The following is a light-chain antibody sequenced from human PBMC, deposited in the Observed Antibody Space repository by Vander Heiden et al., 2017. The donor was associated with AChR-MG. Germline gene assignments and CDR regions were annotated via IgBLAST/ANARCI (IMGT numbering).Light chain of an antibody. CDR3: QQYNNWPPRT. Sequence: EIVMTQSPATLSVSPGERATLSFRPSQGVSSNLAWYQQKPGQAPRLLIYGASTRATGIPARFSGSGSGTEFTLTISSLQSEDFAVYYCQQYNNWPPRTFGQGTKVEIK. CDR1: QGVSSN. J-gene: IGKJ1*01. V-gene: IGKV3-15*01. CDR2: GAS.